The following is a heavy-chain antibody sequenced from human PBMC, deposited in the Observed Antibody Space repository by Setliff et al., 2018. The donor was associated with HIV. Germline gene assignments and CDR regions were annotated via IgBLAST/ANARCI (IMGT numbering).Heavy chain of an antibody. CDR3: MRWGLPYAIDY. CDR1: GFIFSGYF. D-gene: IGHD2-21*02. Sequence: GGSLRLSCAGSDSGDSGFIFSGYFMTWVRQAPGKGLEWLCYISSSGTTTYYGDSVKGRFTISRDNAKNSVHLQMNSLRVEDTAVYFCMRWGLPYAIDYWGRGTLVTVSS. J-gene: IGHJ4*01. V-gene: IGHV3-11*04. CDR2: ISSSGTTT.